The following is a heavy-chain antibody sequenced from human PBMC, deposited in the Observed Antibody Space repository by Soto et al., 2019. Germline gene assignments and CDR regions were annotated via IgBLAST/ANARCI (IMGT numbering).Heavy chain of an antibody. J-gene: IGHJ4*02. Sequence: QVQLVQSGAEVKKPGAPVKVSCKASGYTFTSHYMHWVRQAPGQGLEWMGTVNPSGGSTNYAQKFQGRVTMTRDTSTSTVHMELSSLRSDDTAVYYCARGAATLRQCDYWGQGTLVTVSS. CDR1: GYTFTSHY. D-gene: IGHD1-26*01. CDR2: VNPSGGST. CDR3: ARGAATLRQCDY. V-gene: IGHV1-46*01.